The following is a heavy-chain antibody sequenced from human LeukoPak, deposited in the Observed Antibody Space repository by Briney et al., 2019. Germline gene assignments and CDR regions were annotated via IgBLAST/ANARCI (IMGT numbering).Heavy chain of an antibody. CDR3: AKGTSGGSSQADY. CDR1: GFTFDDYA. D-gene: IGHD2-15*01. Sequence: GGSLRLSCAASGFTFDDYAMHWVRQAPGKGLEWVSGISWNSGSIGYADSVKGRFTISRDNAKNSLYLQMNSLRAEDTALYYCAKGTSGGSSQADYWGQGTLVTVSS. CDR2: ISWNSGSI. V-gene: IGHV3-9*01. J-gene: IGHJ4*02.